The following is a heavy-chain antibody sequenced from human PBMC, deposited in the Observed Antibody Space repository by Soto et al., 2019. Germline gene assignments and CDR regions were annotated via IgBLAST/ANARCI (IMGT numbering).Heavy chain of an antibody. CDR3: AKGRGGSGSLTPRVDF. J-gene: IGHJ4*02. Sequence: EVQLXESXGGLXXPGGSLRXXCAAXGFTFNNYAMTWXRQAPGKXXXXXSVISGGGDTTSYADSVKGRFTVSRDGSKNTLYLQMSSLRAEDTALYYCAKGRGGSGSLTPRVDFWGQGTLVTVSS. D-gene: IGHD3-10*01. CDR1: GFTFNNYA. V-gene: IGHV3-23*01. CDR2: ISGGGDTT.